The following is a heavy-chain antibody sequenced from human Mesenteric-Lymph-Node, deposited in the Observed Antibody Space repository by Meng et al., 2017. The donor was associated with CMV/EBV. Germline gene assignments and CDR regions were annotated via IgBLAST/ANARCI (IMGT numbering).Heavy chain of an antibody. CDR2: IYTSGST. V-gene: IGHV4-4*07. D-gene: IGHD3-22*01. CDR1: GGSISSYY. Sequence: SETLSLTCTVSGGSISSYYWSWIRQPAGKGLEWIGRIYTSGSTNYNPSLKSRVTMSVDASKNQFSLKLSSVTAADTAVYYCARVGDIYDSSGYYYDCWGQGTLVTVSS. CDR3: ARVGDIYDSSGYYYDC. J-gene: IGHJ4*02.